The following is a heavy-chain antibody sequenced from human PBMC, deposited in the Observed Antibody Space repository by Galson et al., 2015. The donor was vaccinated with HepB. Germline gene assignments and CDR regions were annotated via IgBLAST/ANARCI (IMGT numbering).Heavy chain of an antibody. CDR2: MNPNSGIT. CDR1: GYTFSSYD. V-gene: IGHV1-8*01. Sequence: SVKVSCKASGYTFSSYDINWVRQATGQGLEWMGWMNPNSGITGYAQKFQGRVTMTRDTSISTAYMELSSLRSEDTAVYYCARGSSGAPGRDYWGQGTLVTVSS. J-gene: IGHJ4*02. CDR3: ARGSSGAPGRDY. D-gene: IGHD1-26*01.